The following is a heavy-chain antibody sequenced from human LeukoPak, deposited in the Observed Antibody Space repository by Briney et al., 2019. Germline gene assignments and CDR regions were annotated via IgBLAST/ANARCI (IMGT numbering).Heavy chain of an antibody. V-gene: IGHV3-30*01. Sequence: GGSLRLSCAASGFTFSSYAMHWVRQAPGKGLEWVAVISYDGGNKYYADSVKGRFTISRDNSKNTLYLQMNGLRAEDTAVYYCARDFSAAAGDDYWGQGTLVTVSS. D-gene: IGHD6-13*01. CDR3: ARDFSAAAGDDY. CDR1: GFTFSSYA. CDR2: ISYDGGNK. J-gene: IGHJ4*02.